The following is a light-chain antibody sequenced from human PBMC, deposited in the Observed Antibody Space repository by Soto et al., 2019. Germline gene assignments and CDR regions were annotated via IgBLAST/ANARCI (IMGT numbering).Light chain of an antibody. CDR2: DAS. Sequence: QVTQVPTYPSAAVGDSVTITCRASQSISNWLAWYQQKPGKAPKLLIYDASSLESGVSLRFSGSGSGTEFTLTISSLQPDDFATYYCQQYNSYSRTFGQGTKVDI. CDR3: QQYNSYSRT. CDR1: QSISNW. J-gene: IGKJ1*01. V-gene: IGKV1-5*01.